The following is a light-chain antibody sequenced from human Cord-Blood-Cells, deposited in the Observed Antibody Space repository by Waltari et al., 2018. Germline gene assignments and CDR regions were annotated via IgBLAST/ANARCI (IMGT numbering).Light chain of an antibody. CDR3: QQYYSTPLP. CDR1: QSVLYSSNNKNY. CDR2: WAS. Sequence: ATINCKSSQSVLYSSNNKNYLAWYQQKPGQPPKLLIYWASTRESGVPDRFSGSGSGTDFTLTISSLQAEDVAVYYCQQYYSTPLPFGGGTKVETK. V-gene: IGKV4-1*01. J-gene: IGKJ4*01.